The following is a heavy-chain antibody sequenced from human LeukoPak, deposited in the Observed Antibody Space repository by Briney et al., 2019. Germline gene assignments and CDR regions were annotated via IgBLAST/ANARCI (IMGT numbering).Heavy chain of an antibody. CDR1: GFTFSSYG. CDR2: IPYDGSNK. CDR3: AKEGVRTSLDY. D-gene: IGHD2-2*01. V-gene: IGHV3-30*18. Sequence: GRSLRLSCAASGFTFSSYGMHWVRQAPGKGLEWVAVIPYDGSNKYYADSVKGRFTISRDNSKNTLYLQMNSLRAEDTAVYYCAKEGVRTSLDYWGQGTLVTVSS. J-gene: IGHJ4*02.